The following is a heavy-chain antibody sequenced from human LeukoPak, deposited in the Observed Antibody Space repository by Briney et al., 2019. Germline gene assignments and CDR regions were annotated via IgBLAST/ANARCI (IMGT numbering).Heavy chain of an antibody. D-gene: IGHD3-10*01. CDR3: ARGRRFYYYGSGSYSRNWFDP. Sequence: SETLSLTCTVSGGSISSYYWSWIRQPPGKGLEWIGYIYYSGSTNYNPSLKSRVTISVDTSKNQFSLKLSSVTAADTAVYYCARGRRFYYYGSGSYSRNWFDPWGQGTLATVSS. J-gene: IGHJ5*02. V-gene: IGHV4-59*12. CDR1: GGSISSYY. CDR2: IYYSGST.